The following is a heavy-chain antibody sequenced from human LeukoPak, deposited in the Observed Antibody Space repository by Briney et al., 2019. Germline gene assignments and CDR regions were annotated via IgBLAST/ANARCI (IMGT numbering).Heavy chain of an antibody. CDR3: ARAGYSYGSGYYFDY. CDR2: ISSSSSYI. CDR1: GFTFSSYS. D-gene: IGHD5-18*01. Sequence: GGSLRLSCAASGFTFSSYSMNWVRQAPGKGLEWVSSISSSSSYIYYADSVKGQFTISRDNAKNSLYLQMNSLRAEDTAVYYCARAGYSYGSGYYFDYWGQGTLVTVSS. V-gene: IGHV3-21*01. J-gene: IGHJ4*02.